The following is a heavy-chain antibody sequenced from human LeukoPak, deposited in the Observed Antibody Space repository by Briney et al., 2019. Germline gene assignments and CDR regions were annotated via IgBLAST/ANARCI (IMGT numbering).Heavy chain of an antibody. Sequence: SSYWMSWVRQPPGKGLEWIGSIYYSGSTYYNPSLKSRVIISVDMSKNQFSLKLSSVTAADTTVYYCARKVRAGYSSSWYSPHFDFWGQGTLVTVSS. V-gene: IGHV4-39*01. J-gene: IGHJ4*02. CDR2: IYYSGST. CDR3: ARKVRAGYSSSWYSPHFDF. CDR1: SSYW. D-gene: IGHD6-13*01.